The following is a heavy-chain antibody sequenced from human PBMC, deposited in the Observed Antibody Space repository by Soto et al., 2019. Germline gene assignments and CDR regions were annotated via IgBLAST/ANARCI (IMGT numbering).Heavy chain of an antibody. Sequence: QVQLQESGPGLVKPSETLSLTCTVSGGSISSYYWSWIRQPPGKGLEWIGDIYHSGSTNYNPSLKSRVTISVDTSKNRFSLKLGSVTAADTAGYYFARHDTRNSRNGMDVWGQGTTFTVSS. D-gene: IGHD2-15*01. V-gene: IGHV4-59*08. CDR3: ARHDTRNSRNGMDV. CDR2: IYHSGST. CDR1: GGSISSYY. J-gene: IGHJ6*02.